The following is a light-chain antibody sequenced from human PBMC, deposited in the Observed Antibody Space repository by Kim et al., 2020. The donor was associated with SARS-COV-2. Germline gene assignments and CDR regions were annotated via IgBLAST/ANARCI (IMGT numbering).Light chain of an antibody. CDR1: QDIGDY. V-gene: IGKV1-16*01. Sequence: ACVGDRVTITCRASQDIGDYLAWFQPKPGKAPKSLIYATSTLQSGVPSSFSGSRSGAEYTLTISSLQIEDFATYYCQHYKAYPPTFGGGTKVDIK. CDR2: ATS. J-gene: IGKJ4*01. CDR3: QHYKAYPPT.